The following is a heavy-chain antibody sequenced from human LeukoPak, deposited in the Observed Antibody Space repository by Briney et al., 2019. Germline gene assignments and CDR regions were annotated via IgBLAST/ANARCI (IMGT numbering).Heavy chain of an antibody. Sequence: GGSLRLSCAASGFTFSSSAMSWVRQAPGKGLEWVSTISGSDSSTYYTDSVKGRFTISRDNSKNTLYLQMNSLRADDTAVYYCAKSGYNRFDYWGQGTLVTVSS. J-gene: IGHJ4*02. CDR1: GFTFSSSA. CDR3: AKSGYNRFDY. D-gene: IGHD5-24*01. CDR2: ISGSDSST. V-gene: IGHV3-23*01.